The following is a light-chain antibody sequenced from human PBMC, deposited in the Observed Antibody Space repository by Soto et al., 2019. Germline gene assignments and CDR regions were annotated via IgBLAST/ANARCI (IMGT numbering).Light chain of an antibody. V-gene: IGKV1-5*01. J-gene: IGKJ1*01. Sequence: DIQMTQSPSTLSVFVGDSVTITCRASQSISSWLAWYQQKPGKAPKILIYDASSLESGVPSRFSGSGSGTEFTLTISSLQPDDFAIYYCQQYNSDPWTFGPGTKVDIK. CDR1: QSISSW. CDR3: QQYNSDPWT. CDR2: DAS.